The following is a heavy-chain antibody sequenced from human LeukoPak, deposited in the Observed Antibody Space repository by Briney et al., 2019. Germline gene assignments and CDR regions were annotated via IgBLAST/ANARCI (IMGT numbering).Heavy chain of an antibody. CDR2: IIPILGIA. J-gene: IGHJ4*01. Sequence: GASVKVSCKASGGTFSSYAISWVRQAPGQGLEWMGRIIPILGIANYAQKSQGRVTITADKSTSTAYMELSSLRSEDTAVYYCARAFSYYDSSADYWGQGTLVTVSS. V-gene: IGHV1-69*04. D-gene: IGHD3-22*01. CDR1: GGTFSSYA. CDR3: ARAFSYYDSSADY.